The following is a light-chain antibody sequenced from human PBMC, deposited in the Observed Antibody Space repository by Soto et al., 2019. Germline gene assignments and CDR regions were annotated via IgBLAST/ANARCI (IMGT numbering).Light chain of an antibody. CDR1: HTISSSY. CDR3: QQYNDWPFT. V-gene: IGKV3-15*01. Sequence: EIVLTQSPGTLSLSPGERATLSCMASHTISSSYLAWYQQKPGQAPRLLIYGASTRATGIPARFSGGGSGTEFTLTISSLQSEDFAVYYCQQYNDWPFTFGPGTKVDIK. J-gene: IGKJ3*01. CDR2: GAS.